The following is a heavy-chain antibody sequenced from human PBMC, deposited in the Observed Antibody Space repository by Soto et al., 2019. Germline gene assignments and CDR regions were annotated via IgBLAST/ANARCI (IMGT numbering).Heavy chain of an antibody. J-gene: IGHJ6*03. CDR1: GFTFYNHG. Sequence: EVQLVESGGGLVQPGRSLRLSCVASGFTFYNHGMHWVRQAPGRCLEWVSGITWSSDSMGYADSVKGRFTISRDNAKNSLYLQMNSLRPEDTALYYCAKEDSGFSGYMDVWGKGTTVTVSS. D-gene: IGHD3-10*01. CDR3: AKEDSGFSGYMDV. CDR2: ITWSSDSM. V-gene: IGHV3-9*01.